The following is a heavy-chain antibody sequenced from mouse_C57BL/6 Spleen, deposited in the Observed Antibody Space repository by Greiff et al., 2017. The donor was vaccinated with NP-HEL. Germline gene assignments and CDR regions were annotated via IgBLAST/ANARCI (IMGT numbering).Heavy chain of an antibody. D-gene: IGHD2-4*01. CDR2: IDPSDSET. Sequence: QVQLQQPGAELVRPGSSVKLSCKASGYTFTSYWMHWVKQRPIQGLEWIGNIDPSDSETHYNQKFKDKATLTVDKSSSTAYMQLSSLTSEDSAVYYCASDDDYDGGVGYAMDYWGQGTSVTVSS. CDR1: GYTFTSYW. V-gene: IGHV1-52*01. J-gene: IGHJ4*01. CDR3: ASDDDYDGGVGYAMDY.